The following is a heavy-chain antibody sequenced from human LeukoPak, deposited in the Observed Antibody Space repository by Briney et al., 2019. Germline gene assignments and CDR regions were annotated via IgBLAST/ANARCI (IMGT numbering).Heavy chain of an antibody. D-gene: IGHD4-23*01. J-gene: IGHJ4*02. CDR3: AKLVTDFDY. CDR2: ISGSGGNT. Sequence: SGGSLRLSCAASGFTFSSYAMSWVRQAPGKGLEWVSSISGSGGNTYYADSVKGRFTISRDNSKNTLYMQMNSLRAEDTAVYYCAKLVTDFDYWGQGTLVTVSS. CDR1: GFTFSSYA. V-gene: IGHV3-23*01.